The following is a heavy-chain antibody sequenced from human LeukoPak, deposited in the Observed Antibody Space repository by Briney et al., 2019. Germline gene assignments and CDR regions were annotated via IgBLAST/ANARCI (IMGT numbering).Heavy chain of an antibody. D-gene: IGHD3-22*01. CDR1: GGTFSSYT. V-gene: IGHV1-69*02. CDR3: ARYQYYYDSSGHPVDY. J-gene: IGHJ4*02. Sequence: SVKVSCKASGGTFSSYTISWVRQAPGQGLEWMGRIIPILGIANYAQKFQGRVTITADKSTSTAYMELSSLRSEDTAVYYCARYQYYYDSSGHPVDYWGQGTLVTVSS. CDR2: IIPILGIA.